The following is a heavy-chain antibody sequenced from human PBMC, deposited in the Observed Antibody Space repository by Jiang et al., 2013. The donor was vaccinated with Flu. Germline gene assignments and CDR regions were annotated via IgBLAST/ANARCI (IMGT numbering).Heavy chain of an antibody. J-gene: IGHJ4*02. CDR2: VLYDGSYK. V-gene: IGHV3-30*03. CDR3: ARRESVAGSRGLDY. Sequence: QLLESGGGVVQPGRSLRLSCAASGFTFNKYNMNWVRQAPGKGLEWVALVLYDGSYKYYADSVKGRFTISRDNSRDTLSLQMNSLRPEDTAVYYCARRESVAGSRGLDYWGQGTLVSVSS. CDR1: GFTFNKYN. D-gene: IGHD6-19*01.